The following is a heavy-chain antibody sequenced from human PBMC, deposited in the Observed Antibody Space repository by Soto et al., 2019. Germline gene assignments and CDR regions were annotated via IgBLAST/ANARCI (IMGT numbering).Heavy chain of an antibody. J-gene: IGHJ5*02. V-gene: IGHV1-69*01. Sequence: QVQLVQSGAEVKKPGSSVKVSCKASGGTFSSYAISWVRQAPGQGLEWMGGIIPIFGTANYAQKFQGRVTITADESTSTAYMELSSLRSEDTAVYYCARGVFLAAAGTLVVAWFDPWGQGTLVTVSS. D-gene: IGHD6-13*01. CDR2: IIPIFGTA. CDR3: ARGVFLAAAGTLVVAWFDP. CDR1: GGTFSSYA.